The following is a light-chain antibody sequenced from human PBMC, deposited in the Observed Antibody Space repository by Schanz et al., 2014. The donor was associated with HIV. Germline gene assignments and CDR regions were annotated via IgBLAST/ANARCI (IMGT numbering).Light chain of an antibody. Sequence: EIVLTQSPGTLSLSLGERATLSCRASQSVSSNFLAWYQQKPNQAPRLLIFGASNRAIGIPDRFSGSESGTDFTLTISRVEPEDYAVYYCQQYDSPPWTFGQGTKVEVK. V-gene: IGKV3-20*01. CDR3: QQYDSPPWT. CDR1: QSVSSNF. CDR2: GAS. J-gene: IGKJ1*01.